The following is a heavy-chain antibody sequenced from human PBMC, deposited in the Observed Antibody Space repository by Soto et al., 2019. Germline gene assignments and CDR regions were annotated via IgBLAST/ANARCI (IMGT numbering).Heavy chain of an antibody. CDR3: ARGARVARYYYYMDV. J-gene: IGHJ6*03. D-gene: IGHD5-12*01. CDR2: ISSSSSYI. Sequence: EVQLVESGGGLVKPGGSLRLSCAASGFTFSSYSMNWVRQAPGKGLEWVSSISSSSSYIYYADSVKGRFTISRDNAKNSLYLQMNSLRAEDTAVYYCARGARVARYYYYMDVLGKGTTVTVSS. V-gene: IGHV3-21*01. CDR1: GFTFSSYS.